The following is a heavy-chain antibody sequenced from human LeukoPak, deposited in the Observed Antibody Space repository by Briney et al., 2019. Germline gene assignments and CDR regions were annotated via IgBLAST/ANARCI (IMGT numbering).Heavy chain of an antibody. J-gene: IGHJ6*03. CDR2: INYSGST. Sequence: SETLSLTCTVSGGSISSYYWSWIRQPPGKGLEWIGYINYSGSTNYNPSLKSRVTISVDTSKNQFSLKLTSVTAADTAVYYCARTTEGGYTYGYFYYYYIDVWGKGTTVTISS. V-gene: IGHV4-59*12. CDR3: ARTTEGGYTYGYFYYYYIDV. D-gene: IGHD5-18*01. CDR1: GGSISSYY.